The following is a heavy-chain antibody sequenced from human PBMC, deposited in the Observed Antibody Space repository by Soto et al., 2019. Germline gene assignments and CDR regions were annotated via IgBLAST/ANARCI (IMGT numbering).Heavy chain of an antibody. CDR2: INQDGNED. Sequence: VHLEESGGGLVQPGGSLRLSCPASGFTFSSYWLTWVRQPPGKGLEWVANINQDGNEDNLLDSVKGRFTISRDNAKNSLFLQMNSLRVDDTAVYYCARTGDGHHDFLDYWGQGALVSVSS. D-gene: IGHD1-1*01. J-gene: IGHJ4*02. CDR1: GFTFSSYW. V-gene: IGHV3-7*01. CDR3: ARTGDGHHDFLDY.